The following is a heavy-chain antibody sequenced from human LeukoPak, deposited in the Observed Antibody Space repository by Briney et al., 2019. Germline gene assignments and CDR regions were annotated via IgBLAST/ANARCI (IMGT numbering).Heavy chain of an antibody. V-gene: IGHV3-7*01. CDR1: GFTFSDFW. J-gene: IGHJ4*02. CDR2: IKQGGSAK. CDR3: ARDHTVDGLVFDY. Sequence: GGSLRLSCAASGFTFSDFWMNWVRQAPGKGLEWVASIKQGGSAKYYVDSVKRRFSIPRDNAKNSLHLQINSLRAEDTAVYYCARDHTVDGLVFDYWGQGILVTVSS. D-gene: IGHD6-19*01.